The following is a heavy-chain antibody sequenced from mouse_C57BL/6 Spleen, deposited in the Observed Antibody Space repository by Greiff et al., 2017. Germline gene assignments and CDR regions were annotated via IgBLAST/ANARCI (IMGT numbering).Heavy chain of an antibody. CDR3: AREGSTTVVAKGTFAY. J-gene: IGHJ3*01. CDR2: IHPNSGST. Sequence: QVQLQQPGAELVKPGASVKLSCKASGYTFTSYWMHWVKQRPGQGLEWIGMIHPNSGSTNYNEKFKSKATLTVDKSSSTAYMQLSSLTSEDSAVYYCAREGSTTVVAKGTFAYWGQGTLVTVSA. V-gene: IGHV1-64*01. D-gene: IGHD1-1*01. CDR1: GYTFTSYW.